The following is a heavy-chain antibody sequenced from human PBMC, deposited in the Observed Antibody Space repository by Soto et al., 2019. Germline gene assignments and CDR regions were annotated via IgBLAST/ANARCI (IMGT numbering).Heavy chain of an antibody. CDR3: AREGLELFGNWFDP. Sequence: LRLSCAGSGFTFSSYSMNWVRQAPGKGLEWVSSISSSSSYIYYADSVKGRFTISRDNAKNSLYLQMNSLRAEDTAVYYCAREGLELFGNWFDPWGQGTLVTVSS. CDR1: GFTFSSYS. V-gene: IGHV3-21*01. D-gene: IGHD1-7*01. J-gene: IGHJ5*01. CDR2: ISSSSSYI.